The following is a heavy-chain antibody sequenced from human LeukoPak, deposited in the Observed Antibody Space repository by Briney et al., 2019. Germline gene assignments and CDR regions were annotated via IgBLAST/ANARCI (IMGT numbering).Heavy chain of an antibody. J-gene: IGHJ4*02. D-gene: IGHD3-3*01. V-gene: IGHV1-18*01. CDR1: GYTFTSCD. CDR3: ARAYRAGVLRFLEWLGY. Sequence: ASVKVSCKASGYTFTSCDINWVRQATGQGLEWMGWMNPNSGNTNYAQKLQGRVTMTTDTSTSTAYMELRSLRSDDTAVYYCARAYRAGVLRFLEWLGYWGQGTLVTVSS. CDR2: MNPNSGNT.